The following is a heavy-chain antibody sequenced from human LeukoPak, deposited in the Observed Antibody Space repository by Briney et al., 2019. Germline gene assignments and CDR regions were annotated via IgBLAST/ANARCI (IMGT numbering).Heavy chain of an antibody. CDR1: GGSISSSSYY. CDR3: ARHGYCSSTSCRTHYYYYMDV. V-gene: IGHV4-39*01. D-gene: IGHD2-2*03. CDR2: IYYSGST. Sequence: SETLSLTCTVSGGSISSSSYYWGWIRQPPGKGLEWIGSIYYSGSTYYNPSLKSRVTISVDTSKNQFSLKLSSVTAADTAVYYCARHGYCSSTSCRTHYYYYMDVWGKGTTVTVSS. J-gene: IGHJ6*03.